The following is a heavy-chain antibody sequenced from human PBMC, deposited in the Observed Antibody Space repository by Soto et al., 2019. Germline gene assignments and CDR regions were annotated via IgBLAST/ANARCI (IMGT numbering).Heavy chain of an antibody. J-gene: IGHJ3*02. CDR1: GFTFSNAW. CDR2: IKSKTDGGKT. CDR3: TTESYSRSLDNAFDI. V-gene: IGHV3-15*01. Sequence: GGSLRLSCAASGFTFSNAWMSWVRQAPGKGLEWVGRIKSKTDGGKTDYAAPVKGRFTIARDDSKNTLYLQMNSLKTEDTAVYYCTTESYSRSLDNAFDIWGQGTMVTVSS. D-gene: IGHD6-6*01.